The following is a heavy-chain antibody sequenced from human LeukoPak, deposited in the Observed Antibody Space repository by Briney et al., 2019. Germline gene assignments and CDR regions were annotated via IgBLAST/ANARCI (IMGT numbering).Heavy chain of an antibody. J-gene: IGHJ6*03. CDR3: ARANTETYSYYYMDV. D-gene: IGHD4/OR15-4a*01. Sequence: ASVTVSCKASGYTFSTYGISWVRQAPGQGLEWMGWISAYSVNTNYAQKLQGRVTMTTDTSTSTAYMELRSLRSDDTAVYYCARANTETYSYYYMDVWGKGTTVTVSS. CDR2: ISAYSVNT. CDR1: GYTFSTYG. V-gene: IGHV1-18*01.